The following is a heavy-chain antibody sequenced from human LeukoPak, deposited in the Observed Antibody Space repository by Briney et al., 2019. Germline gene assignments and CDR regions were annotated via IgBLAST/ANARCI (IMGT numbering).Heavy chain of an antibody. D-gene: IGHD2-15*01. Sequence: ASVKVSCKASGYRFTDYYIQWVRQAPGQGLEWMGRINPNSGGTNYAQTLQGRVTMTRDTSINTAYMELSRLTSDDTAVYYCARVPQSCSGGSCYYYYMDVWGKGTTVTVSS. CDR1: GYRFTDYY. J-gene: IGHJ6*03. CDR3: ARVPQSCSGGSCYYYYMDV. CDR2: INPNSGGT. V-gene: IGHV1-2*06.